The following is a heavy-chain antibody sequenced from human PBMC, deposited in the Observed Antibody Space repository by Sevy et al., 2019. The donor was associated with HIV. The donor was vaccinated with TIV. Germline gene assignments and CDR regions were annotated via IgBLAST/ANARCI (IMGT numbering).Heavy chain of an antibody. J-gene: IGHJ4*02. Sequence: GGCLRLSCAASGFTFNNAWMSWVRQAPGKGLEWVGRIKSKTAGGTTDYAAPVKGRFTTSRDDSKNTLYLQMNSLKTDDTAVHYCTTKKDFWSGYFYFDYWGQGTLVTVSS. CDR3: TTKKDFWSGYFYFDY. CDR2: IKSKTAGGTT. D-gene: IGHD3-3*01. CDR1: GFTFNNAW. V-gene: IGHV3-15*05.